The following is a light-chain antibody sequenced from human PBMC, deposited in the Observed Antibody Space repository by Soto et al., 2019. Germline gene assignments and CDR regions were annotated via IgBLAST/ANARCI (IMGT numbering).Light chain of an antibody. CDR3: QHYDSLPIT. CDR2: GAS. CDR1: QTISSN. V-gene: IGKV3D-15*01. Sequence: DIVMTQSPATLSVSPGERATLSCRASQTISSNLAWYQHKPGQAPRFLIYGASTRATGIPDRFSGSGSGTDFTLTISRLEPEDFAVFYCQHYDSLPITFGQGTRLENK. J-gene: IGKJ5*01.